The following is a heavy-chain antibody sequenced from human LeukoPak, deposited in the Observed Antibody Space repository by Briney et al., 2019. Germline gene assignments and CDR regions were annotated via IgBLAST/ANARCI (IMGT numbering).Heavy chain of an antibody. Sequence: PSETLSLTCTVSGGSIRKYYWSWIRQPPGKGLEWIGYIYSSGSTNYNPSLKSRLTMSVDTSKNQLSLKLTSVTAADTAVYYCARRGQTAHGHYLDYWGQGTLVTVSS. CDR1: GGSIRKYY. D-gene: IGHD1-14*01. J-gene: IGHJ4*02. CDR2: IYSSGST. V-gene: IGHV4-4*09. CDR3: ARRGQTAHGHYLDY.